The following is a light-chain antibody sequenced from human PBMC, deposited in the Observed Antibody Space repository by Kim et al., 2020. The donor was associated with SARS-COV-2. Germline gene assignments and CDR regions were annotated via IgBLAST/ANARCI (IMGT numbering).Light chain of an antibody. CDR1: QSVRSSY. CDR3: QHYATSPRT. J-gene: IGKJ1*01. CDR2: GAS. V-gene: IGKV3-20*01. Sequence: EIVLTQSPGTLSLSPGERATLSCRASQSVRSSYLAWYQQKPGQGPRLLIYGASSRATGIPDRFSGSGSGTDFTLIISRLEPEDFAVYYCQHYATSPRTFGQGTKVDIK.